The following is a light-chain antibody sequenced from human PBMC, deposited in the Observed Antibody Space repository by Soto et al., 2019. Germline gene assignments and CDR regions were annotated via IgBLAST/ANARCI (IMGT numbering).Light chain of an antibody. J-gene: IGLJ3*02. Sequence: QSALTQPASVSGSPGQSITISCTGTSSDVGGYNYVSWYQPDPGKAPKLMIYEVSNRPSGVSNRFSGSTSGNTASLTISGLHAEDEADYYCSSYTSSSTRVFGGGTKLTVL. CDR3: SSYTSSSTRV. CDR2: EVS. V-gene: IGLV2-14*01. CDR1: SSDVGGYNY.